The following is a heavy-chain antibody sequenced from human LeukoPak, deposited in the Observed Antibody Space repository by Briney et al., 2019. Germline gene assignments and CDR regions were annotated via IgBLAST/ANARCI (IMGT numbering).Heavy chain of an antibody. CDR3: GREGRGLGFYYYYLDV. D-gene: IGHD3-10*01. CDR2: IYYSGST. V-gene: IGHV4-59*12. Sequence: PSETLSLTCTVSGGSISSYYWSWIRQPPGKGLEWIGYIYYSGSTNYNPSLKSRVTISVDTSKNQFFLKLSSVTAADTAVYYCGREGRGLGFYYYYLDVWGKGTTVTVSS. CDR1: GGSISSYY. J-gene: IGHJ6*03.